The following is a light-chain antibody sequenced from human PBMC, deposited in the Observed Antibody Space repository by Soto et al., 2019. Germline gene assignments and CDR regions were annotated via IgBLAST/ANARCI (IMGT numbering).Light chain of an antibody. CDR3: QQYGSSPGT. CDR1: QTVTSTY. CDR2: GAS. J-gene: IGKJ1*01. V-gene: IGKV3-20*01. Sequence: EIVLTQSPGTLSSSPGDRATLSCRASQTVTSTYLAWYQQKPGQAPRLLFFGASIRATGLPDRFSGGGSGTDFTLTISRLEPEDFAVYYCQQYGSSPGTFGQGTKVDIK.